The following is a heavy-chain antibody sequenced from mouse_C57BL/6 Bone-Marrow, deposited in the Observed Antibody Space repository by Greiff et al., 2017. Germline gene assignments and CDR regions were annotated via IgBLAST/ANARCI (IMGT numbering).Heavy chain of an antibody. CDR1: GYTFTNYW. V-gene: IGHV1-63*01. CDR3: SRVYWDVGFAY. CDR2: IYPGGGYT. J-gene: IGHJ3*01. D-gene: IGHD4-1*01. Sequence: VQLQQSGAELVRPGTSVKMSCKASGYTFTNYWIGWAKQRPGHGLEWIGDIYPGGGYTNYNEKFKGKATLTADKSSSTAYMQFSSLTSEDSAIYYCSRVYWDVGFAYWGQGTLVTVSA.